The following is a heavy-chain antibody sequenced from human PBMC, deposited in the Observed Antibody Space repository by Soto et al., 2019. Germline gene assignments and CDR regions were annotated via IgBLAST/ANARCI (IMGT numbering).Heavy chain of an antibody. D-gene: IGHD3-10*01. Sequence: SETLSLTCTVSGGSISSSSYYWGWIRQPPGKGLEWIGSIYYSGSTYYNPSLKSRVTISVDTSKNQFSLKLSSVTAADTAVYYCARQCTVRYYGSGSYCYYYGMDVWGQGTTVTVSS. CDR3: ARQCTVRYYGSGSYCYYYGMDV. V-gene: IGHV4-39*01. CDR1: GGSISSSSYY. J-gene: IGHJ6*02. CDR2: IYYSGST.